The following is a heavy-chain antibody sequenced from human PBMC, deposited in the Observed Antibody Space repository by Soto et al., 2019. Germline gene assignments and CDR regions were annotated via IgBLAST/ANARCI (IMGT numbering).Heavy chain of an antibody. CDR3: ARGLIAGGYYYYMDV. D-gene: IGHD1-26*01. V-gene: IGHV1-18*01. CDR1: CYTFTSYG. Sequence: ASVKVSCQASCYTFTSYGISWVRQAPGQGLEWMGWISAYNGNTNYAQKLQGRFTMTTDTSTSTAYMELSSLRSEDTAVYYCARGLIAGGYYYYMDVWGKGTTVTVSS. J-gene: IGHJ6*03. CDR2: ISAYNGNT.